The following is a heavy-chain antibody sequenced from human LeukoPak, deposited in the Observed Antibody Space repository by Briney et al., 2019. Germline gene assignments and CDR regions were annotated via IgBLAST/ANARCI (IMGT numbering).Heavy chain of an antibody. Sequence: PSGTLSLTCAVSGGSISSSNWWSWVRQPQGKGLEWIGEIYHSGSTNYNPSLKSRVTISVDKSKNQFSLKLSSVTAADTAVYYCARDRVVATIDEIDYYYYYGMDVWGKGTTVTVSS. V-gene: IGHV4-4*02. CDR3: ARDRVVATIDEIDYYYYYGMDV. CDR2: IYHSGST. CDR1: GGSISSSNW. J-gene: IGHJ6*04. D-gene: IGHD5-12*01.